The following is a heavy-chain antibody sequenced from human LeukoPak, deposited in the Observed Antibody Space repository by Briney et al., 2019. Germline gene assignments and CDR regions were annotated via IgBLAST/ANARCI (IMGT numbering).Heavy chain of an antibody. D-gene: IGHD3-10*01. J-gene: IGHJ4*02. CDR3: AKVTYGSGTYGAFDY. Sequence: PGGSLRLSCAASGFTFSNYAMSWVRQAPGKRLEWVTAISDSGGSAYYADSVKGRFTISRDNSKNTLNLQMNSLRAEDTAVYYCAKVTYGSGTYGAFDYWGQGTLVTVSS. V-gene: IGHV3-23*01. CDR2: ISDSGGSA. CDR1: GFTFSNYA.